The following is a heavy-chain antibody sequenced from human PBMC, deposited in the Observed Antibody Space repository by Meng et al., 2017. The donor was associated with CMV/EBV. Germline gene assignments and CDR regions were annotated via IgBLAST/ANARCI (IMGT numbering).Heavy chain of an antibody. CDR1: GGTFSSYT. CDR2: IIPILGIA. V-gene: IGHV1-69*02. Sequence: SVKVSCKASGGTFSSYTISWVRQAPGQGLEWMGRIIPILGIANYAQKFQGRVTITADKSTSTAYMELSSLRSEDTAVYYCARVGRGSQAGFIFHAFDIWGQGTMVTVSS. D-gene: IGHD1-26*01. CDR3: ARVGRGSQAGFIFHAFDI. J-gene: IGHJ3*02.